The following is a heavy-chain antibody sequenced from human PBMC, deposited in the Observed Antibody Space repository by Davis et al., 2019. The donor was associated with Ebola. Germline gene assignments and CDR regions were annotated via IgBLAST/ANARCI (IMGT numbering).Heavy chain of an antibody. J-gene: IGHJ4*02. V-gene: IGHV3-23*01. CDR1: GFTFSSYA. Sequence: GESLKISCAASGFTFSSYAMSWVRQAPGKGLEWVSAISGSGGSTYYADSVKGRFTISRDNSKNTLYLQMNSLRDEDTAVYYCARELNAVYDSSGYYFDYWGQGTLVTVSS. CDR2: ISGSGGST. CDR3: ARELNAVYDSSGYYFDY. D-gene: IGHD3-22*01.